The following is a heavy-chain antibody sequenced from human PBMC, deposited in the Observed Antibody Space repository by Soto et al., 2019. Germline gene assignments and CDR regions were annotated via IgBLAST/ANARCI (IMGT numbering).Heavy chain of an antibody. CDR3: ASFRWLGITMIPEDDAFDI. D-gene: IGHD3-22*01. Sequence: QVQLVQSGAEVKKPGSSVKVSCKASGGTFSSYAISWVRQAPGQGLEWMGGSIPIFGTANYAQKFQGRVTITADEFTSTAYMERSSLRSEDAAVYYCASFRWLGITMIPEDDAFDIWGQGTMVTVSS. CDR1: GGTFSSYA. CDR2: SIPIFGTA. V-gene: IGHV1-69*01. J-gene: IGHJ3*02.